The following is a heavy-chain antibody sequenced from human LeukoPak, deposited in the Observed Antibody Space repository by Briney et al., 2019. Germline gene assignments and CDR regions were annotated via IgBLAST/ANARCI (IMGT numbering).Heavy chain of an antibody. Sequence: ASVKVSCKASGGTFSSYAISWVRQAPRQGLEWMGGIIPIFGTANYAQKFQGRVTMTRDTSTSTVYMELSSLRSEDTAVYYCASTVDTALVLGWFDPWGQGTLVTVSS. CDR2: IIPIFGTA. J-gene: IGHJ5*02. V-gene: IGHV1-69*05. CDR1: GGTFSSYA. CDR3: ASTVDTALVLGWFDP. D-gene: IGHD5-18*01.